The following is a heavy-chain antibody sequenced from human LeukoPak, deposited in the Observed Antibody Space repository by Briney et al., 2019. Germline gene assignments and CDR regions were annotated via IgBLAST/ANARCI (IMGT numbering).Heavy chain of an antibody. D-gene: IGHD6-19*01. CDR2: ISWNSGSI. Sequence: GGSLRLSCAASGFTFDDYAMHWVRQAPGKGLEWVSGISWNSGSIGYADSVKGRFTISRDNSKNTLYLQMNSLRVEDAAVYYCARVSQQWLTYSDYWGQGTLVTVSS. V-gene: IGHV3-9*01. CDR3: ARVSQQWLTYSDY. J-gene: IGHJ4*02. CDR1: GFTFDDYA.